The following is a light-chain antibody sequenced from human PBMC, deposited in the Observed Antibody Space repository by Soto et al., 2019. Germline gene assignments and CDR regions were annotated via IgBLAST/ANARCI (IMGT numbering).Light chain of an antibody. V-gene: IGKV3-15*01. J-gene: IGKJ2*01. CDR2: GAS. CDR3: QQYNNWPHT. Sequence: EIVMTQSPATLSVSPGERATLSCRASQSVSSNLAWYQQKPGQARRLLIYGASTRATGIPARFSGSGSGTEFTLTISSLQSEDFAVYYCQQYNNWPHTFGQGTKLEIK. CDR1: QSVSSN.